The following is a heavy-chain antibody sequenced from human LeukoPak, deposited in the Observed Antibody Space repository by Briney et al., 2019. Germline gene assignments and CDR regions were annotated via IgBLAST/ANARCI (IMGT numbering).Heavy chain of an antibody. CDR2: INSDGSST. D-gene: IGHD2-15*01. V-gene: IGHV3-74*01. CDR3: ARGYCSGGSCYEGDAFDI. CDR1: GFTFSSYW. J-gene: IGHJ3*02. Sequence: PGGSLRLSCAASGFTFSSYWMHWVRHAPGKGLVWVSRINSDGSSTSYADSVKGRFTISRDNAKNTLYLQMNSLRAEDTAVYYCARGYCSGGSCYEGDAFDIWGQGTMVTVSS.